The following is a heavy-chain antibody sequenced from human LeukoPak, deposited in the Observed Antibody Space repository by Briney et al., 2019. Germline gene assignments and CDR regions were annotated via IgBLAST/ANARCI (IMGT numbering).Heavy chain of an antibody. Sequence: GESLRISCKGSGYSFTSYWISWVRQMPGKGLEWMGRIDPSDSYTNYSPSFQGHVTISADKSISTAYLQWSSLKASDTAMYYCATFYSNYGSYWYFDLWGRGALVTVSS. CDR2: IDPSDSYT. CDR1: GYSFTSYW. CDR3: ATFYSNYGSYWYFDL. J-gene: IGHJ2*01. D-gene: IGHD4-11*01. V-gene: IGHV5-10-1*01.